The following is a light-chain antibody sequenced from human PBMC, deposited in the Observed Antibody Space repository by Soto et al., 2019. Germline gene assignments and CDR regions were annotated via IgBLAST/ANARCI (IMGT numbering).Light chain of an antibody. CDR1: QSSNNW. V-gene: IGKV1-5*03. CDR3: QQYDSYPFT. CDR2: KAS. J-gene: IGKJ4*01. Sequence: DIHMTQSPSTRYASEGDRVTITCRASQSSNNWLAWYQQKPGKAPKLLISKASNLKSGVPTRFSGNGSGTESTLTISSLQPDDFASYYCQQYDSYPFTFGGGTKVEI.